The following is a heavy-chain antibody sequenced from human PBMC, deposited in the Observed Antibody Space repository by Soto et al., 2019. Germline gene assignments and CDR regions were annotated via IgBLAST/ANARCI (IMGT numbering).Heavy chain of an antibody. CDR1: GFTFSSYD. J-gene: IGHJ6*02. V-gene: IGHV3-13*01. CDR3: ARGPDGIDV. Sequence: EVQLVESGGGLVQPGGSLRLSCAASGFTFSSYDMHWVRQATGKGLEWISAIGTAGDTYYPDSVKGRFTISRENAKNSLYLQMNSLIAGDTAVYYCARGPDGIDVWGQGTTVTVSS. CDR2: IGTAGDT.